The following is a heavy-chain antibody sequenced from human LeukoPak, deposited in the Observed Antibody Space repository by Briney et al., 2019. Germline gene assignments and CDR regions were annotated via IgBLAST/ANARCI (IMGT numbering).Heavy chain of an antibody. CDR1: GGSISSSNYY. D-gene: IGHD3-10*01. J-gene: IGHJ4*02. CDR2: ISYSGST. V-gene: IGHV4-39*07. CDR3: AREDGSGSYYRDY. Sequence: SETLSLTCTVSGGSISSSNYYWDWIRQPPGKGLEWIGTISYSGSTYYNPSLKSRVTISVDTSKNQFSLRLNSVTAADTAVYFCAREDGSGSYYRDYWGQGTLVTVSS.